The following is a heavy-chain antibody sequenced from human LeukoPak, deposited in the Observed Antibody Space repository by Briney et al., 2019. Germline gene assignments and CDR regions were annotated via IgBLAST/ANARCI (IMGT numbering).Heavy chain of an antibody. J-gene: IGHJ6*03. V-gene: IGHV4-38-2*02. Sequence: PSETLSLTCTVSGYSISSGYYWGWIRQPPGKGLEWIGSIYHSGSTYYNPSLKSRVTISVDTSKNQFSLKLSSVTAADTAVYYCARERYYYYYYMDVWGKGTTVTVSS. CDR1: GYSISSGYY. CDR3: ARERYYYYYYMDV. CDR2: IYHSGST.